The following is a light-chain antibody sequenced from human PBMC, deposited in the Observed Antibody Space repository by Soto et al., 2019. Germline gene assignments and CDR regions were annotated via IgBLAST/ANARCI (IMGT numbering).Light chain of an antibody. CDR1: QGIRND. CDR2: AAS. Sequence: AIQMTQSPSSLSASVGDRVTITCRASQGIRNDLGWYQQKPGKAPKLLIYAASSLQSGVPSRCSGSGSGTDLTLTISSLQPEEFATYYCLQDYNYPRTFGQGTKLEIK. CDR3: LQDYNYPRT. J-gene: IGKJ2*01. V-gene: IGKV1-6*01.